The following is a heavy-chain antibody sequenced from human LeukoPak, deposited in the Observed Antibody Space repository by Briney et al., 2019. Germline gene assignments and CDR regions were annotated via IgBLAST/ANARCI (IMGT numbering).Heavy chain of an antibody. CDR3: VREITMSGGFDP. V-gene: IGHV3-21*06. Sequence: GGSLRLSCAASGFTFSSYSMNWVRQAPGKGLEWVSSISSRSSYIFYADSVKGRFSISRDNAKNSLYLQMTSLRVEDTAVYYCVREITMSGGFDPWGQGTLVTVSS. J-gene: IGHJ5*02. CDR2: ISSRSSYI. CDR1: GFTFSSYS. D-gene: IGHD3-10*02.